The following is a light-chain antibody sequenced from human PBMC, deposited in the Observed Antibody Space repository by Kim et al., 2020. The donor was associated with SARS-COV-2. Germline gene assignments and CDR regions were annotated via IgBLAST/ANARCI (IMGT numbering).Light chain of an antibody. V-gene: IGKV1-5*01. J-gene: IGKJ1*01. Sequence: DIQMTQSPSTLSASVGDRVTITCRASQTLSGRLAWYQQKPGKAPKLLIFDVSTLESGVPSRFRGSGSGTDFILTISSLQPDDSASYYCQHRKTFGQGTKVDIK. CDR1: QTLSGR. CDR3: QHRKT. CDR2: DVS.